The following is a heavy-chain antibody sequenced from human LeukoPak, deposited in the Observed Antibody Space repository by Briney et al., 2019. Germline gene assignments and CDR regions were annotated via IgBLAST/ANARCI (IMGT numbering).Heavy chain of an antibody. J-gene: IGHJ4*02. D-gene: IGHD6-13*01. CDR2: ISENGGTT. CDR3: AKDYGPKQLVFFDS. CDR1: GFTFSSYA. V-gene: IGHV3-23*01. Sequence: QPGGSLRLSCAASGFTFSSYALSWVRQAPGKGLDWVSGISENGGTTFYADSVKGRFTITRDNSKNTLYVQMNSLRGEDTAVYYCAKDYGPKQLVFFDSWGQGTLVTVSS.